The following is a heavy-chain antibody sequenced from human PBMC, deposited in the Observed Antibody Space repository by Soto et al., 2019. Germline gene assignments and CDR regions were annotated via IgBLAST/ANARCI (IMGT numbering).Heavy chain of an antibody. CDR2: IIPIFGTA. J-gene: IGHJ4*02. CDR3: ARDSGITMVRGGVDYFDY. Sequence: SVKVSCKASGGTFSSYAISWVRQAPGQGLEWMGGIIPIFGTANYAQKFQGRVTITADKSTSTAYMELSSLRSEDTAVYYCARDSGITMVRGGVDYFDYWGQGTLVTVSS. V-gene: IGHV1-69*06. D-gene: IGHD3-10*01. CDR1: GGTFSSYA.